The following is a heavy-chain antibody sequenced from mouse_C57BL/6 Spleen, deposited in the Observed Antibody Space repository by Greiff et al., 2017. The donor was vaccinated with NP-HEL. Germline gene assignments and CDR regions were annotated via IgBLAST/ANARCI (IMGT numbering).Heavy chain of an antibody. Sequence: EVQLQQSGPELVKPGASVKISCKASGYTFTDYYMNWVKQSHGKSLEWIGDINPNNGGTSYNQKFKGKATLTVDKSSSTAYMELRSLTSEDSAVYYCAPLYYSNYYFDYWGQGTTLTVSS. CDR3: APLYYSNYYFDY. J-gene: IGHJ2*01. V-gene: IGHV1-26*01. CDR1: GYTFTDYY. D-gene: IGHD2-5*01. CDR2: INPNNGGT.